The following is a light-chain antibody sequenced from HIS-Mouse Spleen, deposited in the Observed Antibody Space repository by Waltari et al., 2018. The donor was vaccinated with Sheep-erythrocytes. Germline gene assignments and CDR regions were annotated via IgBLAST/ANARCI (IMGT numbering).Light chain of an antibody. CDR3: CSYAGSSTPWV. CDR1: SSDVGSYNL. Sequence: QSALTQPASVSGSPGQSITISCTGTSSDVGSYNLVSWYQQHPGKAPKLMIYEGSKRPSGVSNRFSGSKSGNPASLTISGLQAEDEADYYCCSYAGSSTPWVFGGGTK. V-gene: IGLV2-23*01. J-gene: IGLJ3*02. CDR2: EGS.